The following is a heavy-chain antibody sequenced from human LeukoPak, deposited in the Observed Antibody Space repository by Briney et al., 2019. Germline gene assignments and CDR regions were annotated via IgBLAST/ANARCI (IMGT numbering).Heavy chain of an antibody. V-gene: IGHV4-38-2*02. CDR3: ASLIYYDSSGYSDDRDY. D-gene: IGHD3-22*01. CDR1: GYSISSGYY. CDR2: IYHSGST. J-gene: IGHJ4*02. Sequence: SSETLSLTCTVSGYSISSGYYWGWIRQPPGKGLEWIGSIYHSGSTYYNPSLKSRVTISVDTSKNQFSLKLSSVTAADTAVYYCASLIYYDSSGYSDDRDYWGQGTLVTVSS.